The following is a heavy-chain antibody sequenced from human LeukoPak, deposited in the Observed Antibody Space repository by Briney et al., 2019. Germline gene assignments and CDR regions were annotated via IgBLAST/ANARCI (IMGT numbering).Heavy chain of an antibody. CDR3: TTDDYYDSSGTFDY. V-gene: IGHV3-15*01. CDR1: GFTFSNAW. Sequence: AGGSLRLSCAASGFTFSNAWMSWVRQAPRKGLEWVGRIKSKTDGGTTDYAAPVKGRFTISRDDSKNTLYLQMNSLKTEDTAVYYCTTDDYYDSSGTFDYGGQGTLVTVSS. CDR2: IKSKTDGGTT. D-gene: IGHD3-22*01. J-gene: IGHJ4*02.